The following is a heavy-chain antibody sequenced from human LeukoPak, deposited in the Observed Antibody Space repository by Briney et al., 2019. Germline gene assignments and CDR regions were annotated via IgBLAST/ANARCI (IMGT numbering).Heavy chain of an antibody. D-gene: IGHD3-10*01. V-gene: IGHV4-39*01. CDR1: GGSISSSSYY. CDR3: ARPGRDRYYYYMGV. J-gene: IGHJ6*03. CDR2: IYYSGST. Sequence: SETLSLTCTVSGGSISSSSYYWGWIRQPPGKGLEWIGSIYYSGSTYYNPSLKSRVTISVDTSKNQFSLKLSSVTAADTAVYYCARPGRDRYYYYMGVWGKGTTVTVSS.